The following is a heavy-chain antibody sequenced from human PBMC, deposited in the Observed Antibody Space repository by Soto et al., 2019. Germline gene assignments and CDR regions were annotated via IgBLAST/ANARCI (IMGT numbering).Heavy chain of an antibody. CDR3: AKDRTATTAMVTSAYYGMDV. CDR1: GFAFSSYA. J-gene: IGHJ6*02. D-gene: IGHD5-18*01. V-gene: IGHV3-23*01. CDR2: ISGSGGST. Sequence: GGSLRLSCAASGFAFSSYAMSWVRQAPGKGLEWVSAISGSGGSTYYADSVKGRFTISRDNSKNTLYLQMNSLRAEDTAVYYCAKDRTATTAMVTSAYYGMDVWGQGTTVTVSS.